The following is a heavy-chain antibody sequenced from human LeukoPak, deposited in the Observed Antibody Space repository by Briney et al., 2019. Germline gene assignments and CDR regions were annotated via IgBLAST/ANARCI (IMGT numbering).Heavy chain of an antibody. CDR1: GYTFTSYG. CDR3: ARAEGYSSGWYAGHYGMDV. V-gene: IGHV1-18*01. CDR2: ISAYNGNT. Sequence: ASVKVSCKASGYTFTSYGISWVRQAPGQGLEWMGWISAYNGNTNYAQKLQGRVTMATDTSTSTAYMELRSLRSDDTAVNYCARAEGYSSGWYAGHYGMDVWGQGTTVTVSS. J-gene: IGHJ6*02. D-gene: IGHD6-19*01.